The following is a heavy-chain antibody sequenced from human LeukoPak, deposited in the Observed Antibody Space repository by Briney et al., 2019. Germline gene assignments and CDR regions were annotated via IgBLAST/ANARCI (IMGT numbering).Heavy chain of an antibody. CDR2: INPNSGGT. CDR1: GYTFTGYY. Sequence: GASVKVSCKASGYTFTGYYMHWVRQAPGQGLEWMGWINPNSGGTNYAQKFQGRVTMTRDTSISTAHMELSRLRSDDTAVYYCARDYDGIIAVAGIPSYWGQGTLVTVSS. V-gene: IGHV1-2*02. D-gene: IGHD6-19*01. J-gene: IGHJ4*02. CDR3: ARDYDGIIAVAGIPSY.